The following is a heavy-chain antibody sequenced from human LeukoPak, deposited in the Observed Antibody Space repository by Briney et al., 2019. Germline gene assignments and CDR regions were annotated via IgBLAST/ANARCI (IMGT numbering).Heavy chain of an antibody. D-gene: IGHD2-15*01. CDR2: IFPILGIA. Sequence: GASVKVSCKASGGTFSSYAISWVRQAPGQGLEWMGRIFPILGIANYAQKFQGRVTITADKSTSTAYMELSSLRSEDTAVYYCARGGTPNCSGGSCYDYWGQGTLVTVSS. CDR1: GGTFSSYA. CDR3: ARGGTPNCSGGSCYDY. V-gene: IGHV1-69*04. J-gene: IGHJ4*02.